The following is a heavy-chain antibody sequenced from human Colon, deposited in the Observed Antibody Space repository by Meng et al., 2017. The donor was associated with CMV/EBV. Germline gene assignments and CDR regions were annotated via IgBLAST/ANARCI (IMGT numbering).Heavy chain of an antibody. J-gene: IGHJ6*02. CDR1: VFNFIESG. CDR2: IGIVSGKT. Sequence: SVKVSCKASVFNFIESGVQWVRQGRGERLEWIGWIGIVSGKTNYAPDFQERVTITSDMSASTVYMELNSLKSEDTAVYYCVRARASEYYYYYGMDVWGQGTTVTVSS. V-gene: IGHV1-58*01. D-gene: IGHD6-6*01. CDR3: VRARASEYYYYYGMDV.